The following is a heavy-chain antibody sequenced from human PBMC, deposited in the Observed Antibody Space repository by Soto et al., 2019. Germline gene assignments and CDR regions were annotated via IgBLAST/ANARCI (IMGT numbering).Heavy chain of an antibody. CDR3: ARETYYYDSSGYSIYGMDV. CDR1: GYTFTSYG. Sequence: ASVKVSCKASGYTFTSYGISWVRQAPGQGLEWMGWTSAYNGNTNYAQKFQGRVTITADKSTSTAYMELSSLRSEDTAVYYCARETYYYDSSGYSIYGMDVWGQGTTVTVSS. CDR2: TSAYNGNT. V-gene: IGHV1-18*01. D-gene: IGHD3-22*01. J-gene: IGHJ6*02.